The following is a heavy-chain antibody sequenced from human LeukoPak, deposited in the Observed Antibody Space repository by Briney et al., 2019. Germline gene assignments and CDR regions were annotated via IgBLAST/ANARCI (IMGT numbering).Heavy chain of an antibody. J-gene: IGHJ4*02. CDR1: GVTFSYYW. CDR2: IDSDGSSR. V-gene: IGHV3-74*01. CDR3: VREGGYDPFEN. D-gene: IGHD5-12*01. Sequence: GGSLRLSCAASGVTFSYYWMRWVRQAPGKGLVWVSRIDSDGSSRSYAGSVKGRFTISRDNAKNTLYLQMNSLTAEDTAVYYCVREGGYDPFENWGQGTLVTVSS.